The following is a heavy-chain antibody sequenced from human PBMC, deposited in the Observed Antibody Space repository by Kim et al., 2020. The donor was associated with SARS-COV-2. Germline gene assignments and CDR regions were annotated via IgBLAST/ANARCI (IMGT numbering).Heavy chain of an antibody. D-gene: IGHD3-3*01. CDR1: GGSFSGYY. Sequence: SETLSLTCAVYGGSFSGYYWSWIRQPPGKGLEWIGEINHSGSTNYNPSLKSRVTISVDTSKNQFSLKLSSVTAADTAVYYCARERSGYHNWFDPWGQGTL. CDR3: ARERSGYHNWFDP. V-gene: IGHV4-34*01. CDR2: INHSGST. J-gene: IGHJ5*02.